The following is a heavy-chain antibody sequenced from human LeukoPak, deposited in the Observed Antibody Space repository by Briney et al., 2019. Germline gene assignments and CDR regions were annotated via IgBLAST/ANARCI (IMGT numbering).Heavy chain of an antibody. V-gene: IGHV3-23*01. CDR2: ISGSGGST. CDR1: GFTFSSYD. Sequence: GGCLRLSWAASGFTFSSYDMSWVRQAPGKGLEWGSAISGSGGSTYYAGSVKGRFTISRDNSKNTLYLQMNSLRAEDTAVYYCAKASLITFGGVQPNDYWGQGTLVTVSS. D-gene: IGHD3-16*01. CDR3: AKASLITFGGVQPNDY. J-gene: IGHJ4*02.